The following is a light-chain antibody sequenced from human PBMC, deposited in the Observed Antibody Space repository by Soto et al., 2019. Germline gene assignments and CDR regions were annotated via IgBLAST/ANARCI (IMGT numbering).Light chain of an antibody. Sequence: EIVLTQSPVTLSLSPGERATLSCRASQSVSSSYLAWYQQKPGQAPRLLIFGASSRATGIPARFSGSGSGTEFNLTISSLQSEDFAVYFCQQYDDWLRLTFGGGTKVDI. J-gene: IGKJ4*01. CDR3: QQYDDWLRLT. CDR2: GAS. V-gene: IGKV3D-15*01. CDR1: QSVSSSY.